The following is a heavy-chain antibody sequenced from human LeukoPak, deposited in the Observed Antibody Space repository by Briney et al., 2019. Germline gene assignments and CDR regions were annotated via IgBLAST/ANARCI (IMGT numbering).Heavy chain of an antibody. V-gene: IGHV1-69*05. CDR2: IIPIFGTA. Sequence: SVKVSCKASGGTFSSYAISWVRQAPGQGLEWMGGIIPIFGTANYAQKFQGRVTITTDESTSTAYMELSSLRSEDTAVYYCARVRQARYYYYYMDVWGKGTTVTVSS. CDR3: ARVRQARYYYYYMDV. CDR1: GGTFSSYA. J-gene: IGHJ6*03. D-gene: IGHD5-12*01.